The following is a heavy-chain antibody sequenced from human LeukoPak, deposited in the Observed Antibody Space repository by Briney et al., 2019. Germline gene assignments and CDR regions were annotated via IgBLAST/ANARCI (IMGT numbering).Heavy chain of an antibody. V-gene: IGHV4-4*02. CDR1: GGSFSSSNW. J-gene: IGHJ3*02. CDR2: IYHSGST. Sequence: PSETLSLTCAVSGGSFSSSNWWSWVRRPPGKGLEWIGEIYHSGSTNYNPSLKSRVTISVDKSKNQFSLKLSSVTAADTAVYYCARGYYYDSSGYPGLFAFDIWGQGTMVTVSS. CDR3: ARGYYYDSSGYPGLFAFDI. D-gene: IGHD3-22*01.